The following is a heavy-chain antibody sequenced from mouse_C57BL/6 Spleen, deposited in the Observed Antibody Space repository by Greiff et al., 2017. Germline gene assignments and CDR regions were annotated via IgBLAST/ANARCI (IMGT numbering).Heavy chain of an antibody. CDR3: ARLDDVYYDFRMDY. CDR2: IDPSDSET. CDR1: GYTFTSYW. D-gene: IGHD2-3*01. V-gene: IGHV1-52*01. Sequence: QVQLQQPGAELVRPGSSVKLSCKASGYTFTSYWMHWVKQRPIQGLEWIGNIDPSDSETHYNQKFKDKATLTVDKSSSTAYMQLSSLTSEDSAVYYCARLDDVYYDFRMDYWGQGTSVTVSS. J-gene: IGHJ4*01.